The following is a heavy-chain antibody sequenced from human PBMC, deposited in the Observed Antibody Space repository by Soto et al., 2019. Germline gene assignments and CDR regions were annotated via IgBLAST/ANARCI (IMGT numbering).Heavy chain of an antibody. Sequence: GGSLRLSCAASGFTFSSYGMHWVRQAPGKGLEWVAVISYDGSNKYYADSVKGRFTISRDNSKNQLYLQMNSMRAEDTAVYNCVIFVVVLVASPKWRRVEPKTWFDPWGQGTLDTVSS. CDR1: GFTFSSYG. J-gene: IGHJ5*02. D-gene: IGHD2-21*01. CDR3: VIFVVVLVASPKWRRVEPKTWFDP. CDR2: ISYDGSNK. V-gene: IGHV3-30*03.